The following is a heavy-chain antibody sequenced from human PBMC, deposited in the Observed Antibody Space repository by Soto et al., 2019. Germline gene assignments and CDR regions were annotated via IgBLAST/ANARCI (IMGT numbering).Heavy chain of an antibody. J-gene: IGHJ5*02. CDR1: GGSISSYY. D-gene: IGHD4-17*01. CDR2: IYYSGST. CDR3: ARASTVTTRGSRNNWFDP. Sequence: SETLSLTCTVSGGSISSYYWSWIRQPPGKGLEWIGYIYYSGSTNYNPSLKSRVTISVDTSKNQFSLKLSSVTAADTAVYYCARASTVTTRGSRNNWFDPWGQGNLVTVSS. V-gene: IGHV4-59*08.